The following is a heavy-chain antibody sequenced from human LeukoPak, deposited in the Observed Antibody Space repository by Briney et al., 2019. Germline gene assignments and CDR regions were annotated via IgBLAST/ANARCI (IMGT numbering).Heavy chain of an antibody. J-gene: IGHJ5*02. CDR1: GGSFSGYY. CDR3: ARGVLKLRFWEWPHWVGWFDP. CDR2: INHSGST. Sequence: PSETLSLTCAVYGGSFSGYYWRWIRQPPGKGLEWIGEINHSGSTNYNPSLKSRVTISVDTSKNQFSLKLSSVTAADTAVYYCARGVLKLRFWEWPHWVGWFDPWGQGTLVTVSS. V-gene: IGHV4-34*01. D-gene: IGHD3-3*01.